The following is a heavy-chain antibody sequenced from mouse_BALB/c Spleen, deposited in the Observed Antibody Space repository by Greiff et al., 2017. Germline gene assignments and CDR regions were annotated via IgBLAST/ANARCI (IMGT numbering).Heavy chain of an antibody. CDR2: IWSGGST. Sequence: QVQLKQSGPGLVQPSQSLSITCTVSGFSLTSYGVHWVRQSPGKGLEWLGVIWSGGSTDYNAAFISRLSISKDNSKSQVFFKMNSLQANDTAIYYCARIPPITTVVADYYAMDYWGQGTSVTVSS. V-gene: IGHV2-2*02. CDR1: GFSLTSYG. CDR3: ARIPPITTVVADYYAMDY. J-gene: IGHJ4*01. D-gene: IGHD1-1*01.